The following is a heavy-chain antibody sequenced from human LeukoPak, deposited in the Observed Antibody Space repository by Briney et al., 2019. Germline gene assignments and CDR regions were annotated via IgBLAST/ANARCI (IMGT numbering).Heavy chain of an antibody. CDR2: IYPADSDT. V-gene: IGHV5-51*01. CDR3: ARRIPLSGYMDY. J-gene: IGHJ4*02. Sequence: GASLKISCKGSGYSFTNYWIGRVRQMPGKGLEWMGIIYPADSDTRYSPSFQGQVTISVDKTTSTAYLQWSSLKASDTAMYYCARRIPLSGYMDYWGQGTLVSVPS. D-gene: IGHD3-22*01. CDR1: GYSFTNYW.